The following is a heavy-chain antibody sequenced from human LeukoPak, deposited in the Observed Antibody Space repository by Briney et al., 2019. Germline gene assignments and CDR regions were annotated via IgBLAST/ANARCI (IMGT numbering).Heavy chain of an antibody. Sequence: PGGSLRLSCAASGLTVSSDYMSSVRQAPGKGLEWVSVIYSGGSTYYADSVKGRFTISRDNSKNTLYLQMNGLRAEDTAVYYCARGTPIVTPWGQGTLVTVSS. J-gene: IGHJ5*02. V-gene: IGHV3-53*01. CDR1: GLTVSSDY. CDR3: ARGTPIVTP. CDR2: IYSGGST. D-gene: IGHD5-18*01.